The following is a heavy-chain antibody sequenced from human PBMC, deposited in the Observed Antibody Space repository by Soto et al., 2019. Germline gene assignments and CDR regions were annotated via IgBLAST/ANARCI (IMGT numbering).Heavy chain of an antibody. CDR1: GFTFDDYT. V-gene: IGHV3-43*01. CDR2: ISWDGGST. CDR3: AKDTGYIPSNYYYYYGMDV. D-gene: IGHD6-25*01. J-gene: IGHJ6*02. Sequence: GGSLRLSCAASGFTFDDYTMHWVRQAPEKGLEWVSLISWDGGSTYYADSVKGRFTISRDNSKNSLYLQMNSLRTEDTALYYCAKDTGYIPSNYYYYYGMDVWGQGTTVTVSS.